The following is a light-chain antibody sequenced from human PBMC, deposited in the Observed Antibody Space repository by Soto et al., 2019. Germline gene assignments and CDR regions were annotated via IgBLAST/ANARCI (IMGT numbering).Light chain of an antibody. CDR2: EVS. V-gene: IGLV2-8*01. CDR1: SSDVGAYNY. J-gene: IGLJ1*01. CDR3: SSYAGSNNYV. Sequence: QSALTQPPSASGSPGQSVTISCTGTSSDVGAYNYLSWYQQHPGKAPKLMIYEVSKRPSGVPDRFSGSKSGNTASLTVSGLQAEDDADYYCSSYAGSNNYVFGTGTKLTVL.